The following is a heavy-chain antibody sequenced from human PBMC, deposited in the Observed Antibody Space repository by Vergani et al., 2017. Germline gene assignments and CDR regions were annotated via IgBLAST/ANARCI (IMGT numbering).Heavy chain of an antibody. CDR1: GFTFSNYG. CDR3: ARAVSTTVGDPPGY. J-gene: IGHJ4*02. D-gene: IGHD4-23*01. CDR2: IRYDGSNT. Sequence: QVQLVESGGGVVQPGGSLRLSCGASGFTFSNYGMHWVRQAPGKGLEWVTFIRYDGSNTYYADSVKGRFTISRDNSKNTLFLQMNSLRPEDTAVYYCARAVSTTVGDPPGYWGQGTLVTVSS. V-gene: IGHV3-30*02.